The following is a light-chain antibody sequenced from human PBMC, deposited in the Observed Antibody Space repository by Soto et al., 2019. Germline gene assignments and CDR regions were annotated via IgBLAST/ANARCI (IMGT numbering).Light chain of an antibody. CDR1: QGIRSD. J-gene: IGKJ1*01. CDR2: AAS. V-gene: IGKV1-17*01. Sequence: DIPMTQSPSSLSASVGDRVTITCRASQGIRSDLVWYQQKPGKPPERLIYAASTLQGGVPSRFSGSGSGTQFTLTISSLQPEDFATYYCLQHNAYPWAFGQGTRVEV. CDR3: LQHNAYPWA.